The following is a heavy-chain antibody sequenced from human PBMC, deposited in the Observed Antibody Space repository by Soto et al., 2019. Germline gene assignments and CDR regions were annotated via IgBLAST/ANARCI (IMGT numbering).Heavy chain of an antibody. Sequence: SVKVYCKASGGTFSNSAISWVRQAPGQGLEWMGGIMPVFRTPDYAQKFQGRVTITADESTSTAYMELSGLRSDDTAVYFCASDKDRPQLGGNYYYILDVWGQGSTVTVSS. CDR3: ASDKDRPQLGGNYYYILDV. J-gene: IGHJ6*02. D-gene: IGHD3-3*02. V-gene: IGHV1-69*13. CDR1: GGTFSNSA. CDR2: IMPVFRTP.